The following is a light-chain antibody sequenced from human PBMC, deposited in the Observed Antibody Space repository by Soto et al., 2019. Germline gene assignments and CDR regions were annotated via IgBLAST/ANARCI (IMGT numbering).Light chain of an antibody. V-gene: IGKV3-15*01. CDR1: QSVSSN. CDR2: GAS. J-gene: IGKJ4*01. Sequence: EIVMTQSPDTLSVSPGERATLSCRASQSVSSNLAWYQQKSGQTPRLLIYGASTRATDIPARFSGSGSGTEFTLTISSLQSEDCAVYYCQQYDNWPLTFGGGTKVEIK. CDR3: QQYDNWPLT.